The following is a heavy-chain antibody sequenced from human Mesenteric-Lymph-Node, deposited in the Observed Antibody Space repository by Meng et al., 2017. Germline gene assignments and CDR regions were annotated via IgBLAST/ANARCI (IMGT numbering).Heavy chain of an antibody. CDR3: ARSLYYYDSSGYYPNFDY. D-gene: IGHD3-22*01. Sequence: GESLKISCKGSGYSFTSYWIGWVRQMPGKGLEWMGIIYPGDSDTRYSPSFQGQVTISADKSISTAYLQWSSLKASDTAMYYCARSLYYYDSSGYYPNFDYWGQGTLVTVSS. CDR1: GYSFTSYW. V-gene: IGHV5-51*01. CDR2: IYPGDSDT. J-gene: IGHJ4*02.